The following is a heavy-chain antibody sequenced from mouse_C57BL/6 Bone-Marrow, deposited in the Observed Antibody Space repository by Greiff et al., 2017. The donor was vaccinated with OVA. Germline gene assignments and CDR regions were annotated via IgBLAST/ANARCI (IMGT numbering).Heavy chain of an antibody. CDR2: ISNGGGST. CDR1: GFTFSDYY. CDR3: ARPAYYSNYDAMDY. J-gene: IGHJ4*01. V-gene: IGHV5-12*01. D-gene: IGHD2-5*01. Sequence: EVKVVESGGGLVQPGGSLRLSCAASGFTFSDYYMYWVRQTPEKRLEWVAYISNGGGSTYYPDTVKGRFTISSYNANNTLYLHMSRLKAEETAMYYCARPAYYSNYDAMDYWGQGTSVTVSS.